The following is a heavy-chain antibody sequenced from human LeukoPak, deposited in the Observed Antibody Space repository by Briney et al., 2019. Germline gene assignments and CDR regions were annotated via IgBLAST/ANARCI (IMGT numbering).Heavy chain of an antibody. J-gene: IGHJ5*02. CDR1: GFTFSSYV. D-gene: IGHD3-10*01. CDR2: ISAGGGST. Sequence: GGSLRLSCAASGFTFSSYVMSWVRHAPGEGLEWGLEWVSAISAGGGSTSFAASVKGRFTISRDNSKNTLYLQMNSLRAEDTGVYYCARHSGSYYRSWFDPWGQGTLVTVSS. CDR3: ARHSGSYYRSWFDP. V-gene: IGHV3-23*01.